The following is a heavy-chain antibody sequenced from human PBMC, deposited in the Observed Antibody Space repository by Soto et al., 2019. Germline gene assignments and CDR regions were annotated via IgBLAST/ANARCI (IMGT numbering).Heavy chain of an antibody. J-gene: IGHJ5*02. CDR3: AKAPGEWLVQWFDP. D-gene: IGHD6-19*01. V-gene: IGHV3-23*01. Sequence: HPGGSLRLSCAASGFTFSSYAMSWVRQAPGKGLEWVSVISGSGGSTYYADSVKGRFTISRDNSKNTLYLQMNSLRAEDTAVYYCAKAPGEWLVQWFDPWGQGTLVTVSS. CDR1: GFTFSSYA. CDR2: ISGSGGST.